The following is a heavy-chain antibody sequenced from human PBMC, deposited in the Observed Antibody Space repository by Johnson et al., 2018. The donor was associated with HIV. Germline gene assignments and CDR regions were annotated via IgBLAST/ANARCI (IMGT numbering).Heavy chain of an antibody. Sequence: QVQLVESGGGLVQPGGSLRLSCAASGFTFSSYAMDWVRQAPGKGLEWVAVISYDGSNKYYVDSVKGRFTISRDISKNTLYLQMNSLRGEDTAVYYCVRAARWNRNAFDVWGQGRMVTVSS. J-gene: IGHJ3*01. CDR1: GFTFSSYA. CDR3: VRAARWNRNAFDV. D-gene: IGHD1-14*01. V-gene: IGHV3-30*04. CDR2: ISYDGSNK.